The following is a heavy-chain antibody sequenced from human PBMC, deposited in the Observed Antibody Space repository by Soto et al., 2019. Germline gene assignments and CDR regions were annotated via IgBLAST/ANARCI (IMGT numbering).Heavy chain of an antibody. CDR1: GFTFSSYR. CDR3: ARVYSNYGGMDV. Sequence: EVQLVESGGGLVKPGGSLRLSCAASGFTFSSYRMNWVRQAPGKGLEWVSSISMTTTYIYYADSVKGRFTISRDNAKNSLFLQMNSLRAEDTAVYYCARVYSNYGGMDVWGQGTTVTVSS. V-gene: IGHV3-21*01. D-gene: IGHD4-4*01. CDR2: ISMTTTYI. J-gene: IGHJ6*02.